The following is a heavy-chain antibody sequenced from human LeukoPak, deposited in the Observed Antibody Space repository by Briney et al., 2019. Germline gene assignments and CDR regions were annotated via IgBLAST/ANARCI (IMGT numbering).Heavy chain of an antibody. CDR2: VYYTGST. CDR3: AREDAGTSLDN. J-gene: IGHJ4*02. Sequence: SETLSVTCTVCGGSISSYYYTWIRQPPGKGLEWIGYVYYTGSTNYNPSLKSRVTMSLGTSENQFSLKLRSVTAADTAVYYGAREDAGTSLDNLGQGTLVTVSS. D-gene: IGHD6-13*01. CDR1: GGSISSYY. V-gene: IGHV4-59*01.